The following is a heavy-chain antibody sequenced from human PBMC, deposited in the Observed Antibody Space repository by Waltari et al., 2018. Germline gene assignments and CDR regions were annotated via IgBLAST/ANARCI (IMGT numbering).Heavy chain of an antibody. V-gene: IGHV2-5*01. CDR1: GLSLSTSGVG. CDR3: VHTPLVLLWFREADYYYGMDV. Sequence: QITLKESGPTLVKPTQTLTLTCPLSGLSLSTSGVGVGWIRQPPGKAMEWLALISWNDDKRDSPSLKSTLTITKDTSKNQVVLTMTNMDPVDTATYYCVHTPLVLLWFREADYYYGMDVWGQGTTVTVSS. J-gene: IGHJ6*02. D-gene: IGHD3-10*01. CDR2: ISWNDDK.